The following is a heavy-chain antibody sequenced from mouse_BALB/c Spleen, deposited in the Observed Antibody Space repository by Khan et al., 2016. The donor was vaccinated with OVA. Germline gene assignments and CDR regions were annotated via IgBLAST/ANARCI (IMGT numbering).Heavy chain of an antibody. V-gene: IGHV1-18*01. CDR3: TRGGHCRAFDY. CDR2: ITPNNGGT. CDR1: GYTFTDYN. J-gene: IGHJ2*01. Sequence: EVQLQQSGPELVKPGASVKISCKASGYTFTDYNMDWVKQSHGKSLEWIGDITPNNGGTIYNQKFKGKATLTVDKSSSTAYMELRSLTSEDTAGYYCTRGGHCRAFDYWGQGTTLTVSS. D-gene: IGHD3-3*01.